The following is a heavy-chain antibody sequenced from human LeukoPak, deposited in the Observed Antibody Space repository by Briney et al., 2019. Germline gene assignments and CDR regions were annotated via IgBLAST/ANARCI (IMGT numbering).Heavy chain of an antibody. J-gene: IGHJ3*01. V-gene: IGHV3-21*01. CDR2: ISSSSSYI. CDR1: GFTFSSYS. D-gene: IGHD1-26*01. CDR3: ARDKEQGSSSGSSFHF. Sequence: GGSLRLSCAASGFTFSSYSMNWVRQAPGKGLEWVSSISSSSSYIYYADSVKGRFTISRDNAKDSLYLEMNSLRVEDTAVYYCARDKEQGSSSGSSFHFWGQGTMVTVSS.